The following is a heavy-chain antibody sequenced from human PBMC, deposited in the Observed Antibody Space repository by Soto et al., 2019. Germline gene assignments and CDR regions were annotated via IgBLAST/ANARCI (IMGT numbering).Heavy chain of an antibody. CDR1: GFTFSSYG. V-gene: IGHV3-30*03. D-gene: IGHD2-2*01. CDR3: ARTPHIVVVPAAENWFDP. Sequence: GGSLRLSCAASGFTFSSYGMHWVRQAPGKGLEWVAVISYDGSNKYYADSVKGRFTISRDNSKNSLYLQMNSLRAEDTAVYYCARTPHIVVVPAAENWFDPWGQGTLVTVSS. CDR2: ISYDGSNK. J-gene: IGHJ5*02.